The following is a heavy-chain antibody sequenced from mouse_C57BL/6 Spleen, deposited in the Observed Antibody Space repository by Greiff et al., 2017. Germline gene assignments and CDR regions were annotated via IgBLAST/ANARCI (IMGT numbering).Heavy chain of an antibody. CDR1: GFSFNTYA. V-gene: IGHV10-1*01. CDR2: IRSKSNNYAT. J-gene: IGHJ2*01. Sequence: EVHLVESGGGLVQPKGSLKLSCAASGFSFNTYAMNWVRPAPGKGLEWVARIRSKSNNYATYYADSVKDRFTISSDDSESMLYLQMNNLKTEDSAMYYCVRRDYFDYWGQGTTLTVSS. CDR3: VRRDYFDY.